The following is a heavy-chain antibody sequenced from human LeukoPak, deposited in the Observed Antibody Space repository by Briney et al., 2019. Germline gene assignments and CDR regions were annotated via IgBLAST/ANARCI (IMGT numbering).Heavy chain of an antibody. V-gene: IGHV4-61*01. CDR1: GGSISSGSYY. D-gene: IGHD6-6*01. Sequence: PSQTLSLTCTVSGGSISSGSYYWSWIRQPPGKGLEWIGYIYYSGSTNYNPSLKSRVTISVDTSKNQFSLKLSSVTAADTAVYYCARSRARDAFDIWGQGTMVTVSS. CDR3: ARSRARDAFDI. J-gene: IGHJ3*02. CDR2: IYYSGST.